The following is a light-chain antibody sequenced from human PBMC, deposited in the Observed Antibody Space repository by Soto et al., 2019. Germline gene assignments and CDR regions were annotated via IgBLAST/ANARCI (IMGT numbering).Light chain of an antibody. CDR2: DAS. CDR1: QSVSSY. Sequence: EIVLTQSPATLSLSPGERATLSCRASQSVSSYLAWYQQKPGQAPRLLIYDASNRATGIPARFSGSGSGTDFTLTISSLEPEDLAVYYCQQRSEWPPAAFGQGTKVEI. J-gene: IGKJ1*01. V-gene: IGKV3-11*01. CDR3: QQRSEWPPAA.